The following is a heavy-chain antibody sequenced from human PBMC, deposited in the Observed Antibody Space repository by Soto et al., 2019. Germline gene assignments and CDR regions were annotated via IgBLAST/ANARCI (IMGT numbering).Heavy chain of an antibody. CDR2: IVVGSGNT. D-gene: IGHD1-26*01. J-gene: IGHJ4*02. CDR3: ASRDSGSYIMGDY. Sequence: SVKVSCKASGFTFTSSAVQWVRQARGQRLEWIGWIVVGSGNTNYAQKFQERVTITRDMSTSTAYMELSSLRSEDTAVYYCASRDSGSYIMGDYWGQGTLVTVSS. CDR1: GFTFTSSA. V-gene: IGHV1-58*01.